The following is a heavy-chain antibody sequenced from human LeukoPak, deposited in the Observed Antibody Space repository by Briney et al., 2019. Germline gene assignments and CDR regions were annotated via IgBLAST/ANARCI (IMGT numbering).Heavy chain of an antibody. J-gene: IGHJ4*02. Sequence: SETLSLTCTVSGGSLSSYYWSWIRQPPGEGLEWIGYIYYSGSTNYNPSLKSRVTISVDTSKNQFSLKLSSVTAADTAVYYCARGLLDSYGYGYYFDYWGQGTLVTVSS. CDR1: GGSLSSYY. D-gene: IGHD5-18*01. V-gene: IGHV4-59*01. CDR2: IYYSGST. CDR3: ARGLLDSYGYGYYFDY.